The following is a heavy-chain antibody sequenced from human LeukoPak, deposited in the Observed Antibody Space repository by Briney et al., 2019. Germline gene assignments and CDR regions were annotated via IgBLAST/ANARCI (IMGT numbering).Heavy chain of an antibody. V-gene: IGHV1-24*01. D-gene: IGHD5-12*01. Sequence: ASVKVSCKVSGYTLTELSMHWVRQAPGKGLEWMGGFDPEDGETIYAQKFQGRVTMTEDTSTDTAYMELSSLRSEDTAVYYCARGMGGYSGYDYDYWGQGTLVTVSS. CDR2: FDPEDGET. CDR3: ARGMGGYSGYDYDY. CDR1: GYTLTELS. J-gene: IGHJ4*02.